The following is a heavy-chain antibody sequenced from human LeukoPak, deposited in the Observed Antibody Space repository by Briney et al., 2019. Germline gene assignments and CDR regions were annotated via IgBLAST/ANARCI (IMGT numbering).Heavy chain of an antibody. V-gene: IGHV3-30*03. Sequence: PGGSLRLSCAASGFTFSSYGMHWVRQAPGKGLEWVAVISYDGSNKYYADSVKGRFTISRDNSKNTLYLQMNSLRAEDTAVYYCARDPLSIAAERADDAFDIWGQGTMVTVSS. CDR3: ARDPLSIAAERADDAFDI. CDR1: GFTFSSYG. CDR2: ISYDGSNK. D-gene: IGHD6-6*01. J-gene: IGHJ3*02.